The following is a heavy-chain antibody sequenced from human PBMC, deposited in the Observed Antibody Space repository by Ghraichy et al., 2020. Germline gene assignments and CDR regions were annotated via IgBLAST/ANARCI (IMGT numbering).Heavy chain of an antibody. CDR2: IYHSGST. J-gene: IGHJ4*02. CDR3: ARGRGITFGGVIVDLDY. D-gene: IGHD3-16*02. CDR1: GGSISSGGYS. V-gene: IGHV4-30-2*01. Sequence: SETLSLTCAVSGGSISSGGYSWSWIRQPPGKGLEWIGYIYHSGSTYYNPSLKSRVTISVDRSKNQFSLKLSSVTAADTAVYYCARGRGITFGGVIVDLDYWGQGTLVTVSS.